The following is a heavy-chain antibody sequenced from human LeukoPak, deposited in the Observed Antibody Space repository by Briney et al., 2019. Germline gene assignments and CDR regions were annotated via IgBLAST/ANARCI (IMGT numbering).Heavy chain of an antibody. J-gene: IGHJ3*02. CDR1: GYTFTSYD. CDR3: ARHEGRSWFDAFDI. Sequence: ASVKVSCKASGYTFTSYDINWVRQATGQGLEWMGWMNPNSGNTGYAQKFQGRVTMTRNTSISTAYMELSSLRSEDTAVYYCARHEGRSWFDAFDIWGQGTMVTVSS. D-gene: IGHD3-10*01. V-gene: IGHV1-8*01. CDR2: MNPNSGNT.